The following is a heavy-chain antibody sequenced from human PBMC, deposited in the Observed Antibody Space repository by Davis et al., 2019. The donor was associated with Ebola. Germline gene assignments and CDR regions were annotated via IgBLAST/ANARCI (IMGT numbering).Heavy chain of an antibody. CDR1: GYSFTSYW. CDR2: IYPGDSDT. Sequence: GESLKISCKGSGYSFTSYWIGWVRQMPGKGLEWMGIIYPGDSDTRYSPSFQGQVTISADKSISTAYLQWSSLKASDTAMYYCARWGRGSSWDRSFDYWGQGTLVTVSS. V-gene: IGHV5-51*01. CDR3: ARWGRGSSWDRSFDY. D-gene: IGHD6-13*01. J-gene: IGHJ4*02.